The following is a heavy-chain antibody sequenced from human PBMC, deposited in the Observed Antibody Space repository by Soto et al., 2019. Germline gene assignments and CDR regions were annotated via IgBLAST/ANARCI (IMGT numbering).Heavy chain of an antibody. CDR2: INPKSGGT. CDR3: ARGGTFAYDTSGYSVY. CDR1: GYTFSAYY. V-gene: IGHV1-2*02. J-gene: IGHJ4*02. Sequence: GASVKVSCKTSGYTFSAYYMHWVRQAPGQGLEWMGWINPKSGGTLYAQKFQGRVTVTRDTSISTAYMELSRLRSDDTAVYYCARGGTFAYDTSGYSVYWGQGTLVTVSS. D-gene: IGHD3-22*01.